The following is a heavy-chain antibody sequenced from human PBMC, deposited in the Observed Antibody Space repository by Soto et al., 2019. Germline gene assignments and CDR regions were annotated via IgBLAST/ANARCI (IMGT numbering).Heavy chain of an antibody. CDR1: GYTFTSYG. J-gene: IGHJ4*02. Sequence: QVQLVQSGAEVKKPGASVKVSCKASGYTFTSYGISWVRQAPGQGLEWMGWISAYNGNTNYAQKLQGRVTMTTDTSTSPAPSQLSSLRSDATAVYYCTRDEIADPGVYWGQGTLVTVAS. CDR2: ISAYNGNT. V-gene: IGHV1-18*01. CDR3: TRDEIADPGVY. D-gene: IGHD2-8*01.